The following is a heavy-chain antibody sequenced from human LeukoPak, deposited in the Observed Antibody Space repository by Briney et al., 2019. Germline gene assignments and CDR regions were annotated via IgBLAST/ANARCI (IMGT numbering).Heavy chain of an antibody. J-gene: IGHJ1*01. V-gene: IGHV3-48*03. Sequence: GGSLRLSCAASGFTFSSYEMNWVRQAPGKGLEWLSYISSSSTINYADSVKGRFTVSRDNAKNSLYLQLNSQRVEDTAVYYCATEGDSGTYSYFQHWGQGTLVTVS. D-gene: IGHD1-26*01. CDR2: ISSSSTI. CDR3: ATEGDSGTYSYFQH. CDR1: GFTFSSYE.